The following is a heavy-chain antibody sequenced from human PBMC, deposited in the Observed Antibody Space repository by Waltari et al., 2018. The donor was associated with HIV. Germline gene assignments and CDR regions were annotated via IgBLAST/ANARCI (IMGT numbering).Heavy chain of an antibody. V-gene: IGHV1-69*04. Sequence: QVQLVQSGAEVKKPGSSVKVSCKASGGTFSSYAISWVRQAPGQGLEWMGRIIPIHGIANYAQKFQGRVTITADKSTSTAYMELSSLRSEDTAVYYCARETGDSGSYYGACTYWGQGTLVTVSS. CDR2: IIPIHGIA. D-gene: IGHD1-26*01. CDR1: GGTFSSYA. J-gene: IGHJ4*02. CDR3: ARETGDSGSYYGACTY.